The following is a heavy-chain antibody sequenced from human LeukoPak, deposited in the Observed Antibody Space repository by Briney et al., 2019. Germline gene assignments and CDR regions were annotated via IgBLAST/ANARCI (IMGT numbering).Heavy chain of an antibody. V-gene: IGHV1-46*01. Sequence: ASVKVSCKASGYTFTSYYMHWVRQAPGQGLEWMGIINPSGGSTSYAQKFQGRVTMTRDTSTSTVYMELSSLRSEDTAVYYCAGAVYGGWYTDYFDYWGQGTLVTVSS. CDR1: GYTFTSYY. CDR3: AGAVYGGWYTDYFDY. CDR2: INPSGGST. D-gene: IGHD6-19*01. J-gene: IGHJ4*02.